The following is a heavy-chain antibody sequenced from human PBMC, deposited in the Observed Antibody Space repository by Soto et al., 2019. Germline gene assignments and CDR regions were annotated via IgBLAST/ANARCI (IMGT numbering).Heavy chain of an antibody. D-gene: IGHD2-15*01. V-gene: IGHV1-8*01. J-gene: IGHJ4*02. CDR2: MNPDSGDT. Sequence: QVQLVQSGAEVKKPGASVKVSCEASGYPFSAFDINWVRQAGGQGLEWMGWMNPDSGDTAFAQRFQDRITMTRSTSIRTAYMELGRLTSDDTAVYFCVGQPGGVATPGDDYWGQGTLVTVSS. CDR3: VGQPGGVATPGDDY. CDR1: GYPFSAFD.